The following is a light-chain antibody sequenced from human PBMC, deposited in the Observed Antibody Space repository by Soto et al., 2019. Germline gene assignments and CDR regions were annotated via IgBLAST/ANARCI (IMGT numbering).Light chain of an antibody. CDR2: SND. CDR1: SSNIGSKT. V-gene: IGLV1-44*01. CDR3: SAWDASLTGNV. Sequence: QAVVTQPPSASGTPGQRVTISCSGSSSNIGSKTVAWYQQLPGTAPKLLIYSNDQRPSGVPGRFSGSKSGTSASLAISGLQSEYEADYYCSAWDASLTGNVFGTGTKLTVL. J-gene: IGLJ1*01.